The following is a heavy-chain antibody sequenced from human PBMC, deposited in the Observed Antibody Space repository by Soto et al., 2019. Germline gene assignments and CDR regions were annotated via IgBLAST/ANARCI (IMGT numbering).Heavy chain of an antibody. CDR2: IYYSGST. CDR3: ARRYGGTFDY. V-gene: IGHV4-39*01. J-gene: IGHJ4*02. CDR1: GGSITSSYY. D-gene: IGHD2-15*01. Sequence: PSENLSLTCTVSGGSITSSYYWGWIRQPPGKGLEWIGSIYYSGSTYYNPSLKSRVTISVDTSKNQFSLKLSSVTAADTAVYYCARRYGGTFDYWGQGTLVTVS.